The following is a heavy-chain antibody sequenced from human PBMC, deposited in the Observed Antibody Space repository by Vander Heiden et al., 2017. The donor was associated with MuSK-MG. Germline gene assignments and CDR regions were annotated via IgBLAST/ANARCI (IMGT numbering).Heavy chain of an antibody. CDR1: GSSIRSGGYY. J-gene: IGHJ3*02. V-gene: IGHV4-31*03. CDR2: IYYSGST. D-gene: IGHD3-10*01. Sequence: QVQLQESGPGLVKPSQTLSLTCTVSGSSIRSGGYYWSWIRQHPGKGLEWIGYIYYSGSTYYNPSLKSRVTISVDTSKNQFSLKLSSVTAADTAVYYCARAGARGVINAFDIWGQGTMVTVSS. CDR3: ARAGARGVINAFDI.